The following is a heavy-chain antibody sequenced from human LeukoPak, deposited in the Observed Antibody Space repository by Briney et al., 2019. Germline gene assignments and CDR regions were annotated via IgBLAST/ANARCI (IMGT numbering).Heavy chain of an antibody. J-gene: IGHJ4*02. D-gene: IGHD6-13*01. CDR1: GYTFTSYD. CDR3: ARVGKIAAAGTSPPGY. Sequence: GASVKVSCKASGYTFTSYDINWVRQATGQGLEWMGWMNPNSGNTGYAQKFQGRVTMTRNTSISTAYMELSSLRSEDTAVYYCARVGKIAAAGTSPPGYWGQGTLVTVSS. V-gene: IGHV1-8*01. CDR2: MNPNSGNT.